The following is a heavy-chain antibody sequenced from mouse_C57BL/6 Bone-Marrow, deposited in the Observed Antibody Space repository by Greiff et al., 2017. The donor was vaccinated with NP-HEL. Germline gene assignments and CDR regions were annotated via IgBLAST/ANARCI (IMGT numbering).Heavy chain of an antibody. D-gene: IGHD2-3*01. J-gene: IGHJ3*01. Sequence: VQLQQSGAELVRPGTSVKVSCKASGYAFTNYLIDWVKQRPGQGLEWIVMINPGSGGTYYNEKFKGKATLTADKSSSTAYMQLSSLTSEDSAVYFGARDDGDSPGFAYWSQGTLVTVSA. CDR1: GYAFTNYL. CDR3: ARDDGDSPGFAY. CDR2: INPGSGGT. V-gene: IGHV1-54*01.